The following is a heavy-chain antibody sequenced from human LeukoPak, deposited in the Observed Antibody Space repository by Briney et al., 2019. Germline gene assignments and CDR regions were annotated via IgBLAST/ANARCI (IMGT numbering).Heavy chain of an antibody. V-gene: IGHV3-23*01. J-gene: IGHJ3*02. D-gene: IGHD6-19*01. CDR1: GFAFSIYA. CDR3: AKRITVVGRDAFDI. Sequence: GGSLRLSCEASGFAFSIYAMSWVRQAPGKGLEWVSAISGSGGSTYYADSVKGRFTISRDNSKNTLYLQMNSLRAEDTAVYYCAKRITVVGRDAFDIWGQGTMVTVSS. CDR2: ISGSGGST.